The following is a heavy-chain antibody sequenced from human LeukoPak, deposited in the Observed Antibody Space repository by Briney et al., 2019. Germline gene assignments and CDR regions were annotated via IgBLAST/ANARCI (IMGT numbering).Heavy chain of an antibody. J-gene: IGHJ6*03. CDR2: RRYDGSNT. Sequence: GGSLRHSRAPSGFPFSTYVLFWVRQAPRRGVTWLAYRRYDGSNTKYTDSVKGRFTISRDNSKNTLDLQMNSLRAEDTAVYYCAKPGTGSNYYMDVWGKGTTVTVSS. V-gene: IGHV3-30*02. D-gene: IGHD1-1*01. CDR3: AKPGTGSNYYMDV. CDR1: GFPFSTYV.